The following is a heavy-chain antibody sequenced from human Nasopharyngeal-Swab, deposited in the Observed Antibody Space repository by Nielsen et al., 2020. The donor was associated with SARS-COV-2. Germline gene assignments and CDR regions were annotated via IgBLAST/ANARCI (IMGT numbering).Heavy chain of an antibody. CDR1: GFTFSGSA. CDR3: TGGVTMVRH. D-gene: IGHD3-10*01. CDR2: IRSKANNYAT. Sequence: GESLKISCAASGFTFSGSAMHWVRQASGKGLEWVGRIRSKANNYATAYAASVKGRFTISRDDSKNTAYLQMNSLKTEDTAVYYCTGGVTMVRHWGQGTLVTVSS. V-gene: IGHV3-73*01. J-gene: IGHJ4*02.